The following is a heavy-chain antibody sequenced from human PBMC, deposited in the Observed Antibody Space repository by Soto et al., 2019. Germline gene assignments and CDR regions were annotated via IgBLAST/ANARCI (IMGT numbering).Heavy chain of an antibody. J-gene: IGHJ6*02. CDR2: IWYDGSNK. CDR3: ARGGRRYCSSTSCYRGYYYYGMDV. CDR1: GFTFSSYG. V-gene: IGHV3-33*01. D-gene: IGHD2-2*02. Sequence: QVQLVESGGGVVQPGRSLRLSCAASGFTFSSYGMHWVRQAPGKGLEWVAVIWYDGSNKYYADSVKGRFTISRDTSKNTLYLQMSSLRAEDPAVYYCARGGRRYCSSTSCYRGYYYYGMDVWGQGTTVTVSS.